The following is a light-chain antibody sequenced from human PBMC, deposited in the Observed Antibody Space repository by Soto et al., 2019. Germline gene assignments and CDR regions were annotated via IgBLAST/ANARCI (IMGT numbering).Light chain of an antibody. V-gene: IGLV1-40*01. CDR2: GNS. J-gene: IGLJ2*01. CDR3: QSYDSSLSAHVV. CDR1: SSNIGAGYD. Sequence: QSALTQPPSVSGAPGQRVTISCTGSSSNIGAGYDVHWYQQLPGTAPKLLIYGNSNRPSGVPDRFSGSKSGTSASLAITGLLAEVEADYYCQSYDSSLSAHVVFGGGTKVTVL.